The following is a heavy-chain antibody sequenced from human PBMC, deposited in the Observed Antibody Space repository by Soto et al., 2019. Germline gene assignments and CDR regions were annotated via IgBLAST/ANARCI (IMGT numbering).Heavy chain of an antibody. CDR3: ARVPPTVTTIYFFEDY. V-gene: IGHV3-48*01. J-gene: IGHJ4*02. CDR2: ISSSSSTI. Sequence: GGSLRLSCAASGFTFSSYSMNWVHQAPGKGLEWVSYISSSSSTIYYADSVKGRFTISRDNAKNSLYLQMNSLRAEDTAVYYCARVPPTVTTIYFFEDYWGQGTLVTVSS. CDR1: GFTFSSYS. D-gene: IGHD4-17*01.